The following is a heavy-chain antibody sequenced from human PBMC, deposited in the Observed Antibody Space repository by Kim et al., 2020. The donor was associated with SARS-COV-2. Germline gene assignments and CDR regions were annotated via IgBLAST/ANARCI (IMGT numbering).Heavy chain of an antibody. Sequence: SETLPLTCTVSGGSISTYYWSWIRQPPGQGLEWIGYIYYSGTTNYNPSLKSRVTISVDTSKNQFSLKLSSVTAADTAVYYCAGEAYYGSAYYFDYWGQGTLVTVSS. CDR2: IYYSGTT. V-gene: IGHV4-59*01. J-gene: IGHJ4*02. CDR3: AGEAYYGSAYYFDY. D-gene: IGHD3-10*01. CDR1: GGSISTYY.